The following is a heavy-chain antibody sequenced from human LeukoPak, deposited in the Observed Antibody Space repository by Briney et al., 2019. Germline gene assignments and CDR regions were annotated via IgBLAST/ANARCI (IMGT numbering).Heavy chain of an antibody. J-gene: IGHJ3*02. Sequence: GASVKVSCKASGYTFTSYDINWVRQATGQGLEWMGWMNPNSGNTGYAQKFQGRVTMTRNTSISTAYMELSSLRSEDTAVYYCARGEGQWLLAPGVDAFDIWGRGTMVTVSS. CDR2: MNPNSGNT. V-gene: IGHV1-8*01. CDR3: ARGEGQWLLAPGVDAFDI. D-gene: IGHD3-22*01. CDR1: GYTFTSYD.